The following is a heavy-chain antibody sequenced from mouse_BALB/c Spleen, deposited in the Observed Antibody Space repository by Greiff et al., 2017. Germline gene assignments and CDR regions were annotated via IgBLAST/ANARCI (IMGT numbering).Heavy chain of an antibody. CDR2: ISYSGST. D-gene: IGHD3-2*01. V-gene: IGHV3-8*02. Sequence: DVMLVESGPSLVKPSQTLSLTCSVTGDSITSGYWNWIRKFPGNKLEYMGYISYSGSTYYNPSLKSRISITRDTSKNQYYLQLNSVTTEDTATYYCARQTARATPFAYWGQGTLVTVSA. J-gene: IGHJ3*01. CDR1: GDSITSGY. CDR3: ARQTARATPFAY.